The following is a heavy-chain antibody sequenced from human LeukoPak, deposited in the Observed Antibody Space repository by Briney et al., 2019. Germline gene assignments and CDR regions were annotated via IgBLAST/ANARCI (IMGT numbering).Heavy chain of an antibody. V-gene: IGHV4-59*08. D-gene: IGHD6-19*01. CDR3: AKLGHSDGWYLGAFDI. CDR1: GGSISGHY. CDR2: TSYSRTT. Sequence: SETLSLTCAVSGGSISGHYWNWIRQTPGMRLEWIGYTSYSRTTIYNSYFKGRATMSIDTSKNQLYLNLTSVTATDTAVYYCAKLGHSDGWYLGAFDIWGQGTTVIVSS. J-gene: IGHJ3*02.